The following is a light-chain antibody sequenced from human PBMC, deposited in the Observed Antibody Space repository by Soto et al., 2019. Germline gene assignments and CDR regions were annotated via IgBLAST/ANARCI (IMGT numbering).Light chain of an antibody. CDR3: TSYTAKTTLV. CDR2: DVN. V-gene: IGLV2-14*01. Sequence: QTVLTQPASVSGSPGQSITISCSGPTSDIHDFNSISWYRHHPGKAPRLIVYDVNKRPSGISPRLYGSKSGLTASLTSSGLQGEDEADYFCTSYTAKTTLVFGTGTKSPS. CDR1: TSDIHDFNS. J-gene: IGLJ1*01.